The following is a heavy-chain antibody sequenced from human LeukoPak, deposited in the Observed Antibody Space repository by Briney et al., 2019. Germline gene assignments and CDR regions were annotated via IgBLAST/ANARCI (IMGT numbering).Heavy chain of an antibody. CDR1: GGSFSGYY. CDR3: ARGQKYTSGYTVTELGSRYFDY. J-gene: IGHJ4*02. V-gene: IGHV4-34*01. Sequence: SETLSLTCAVYGGSFSGYYWSWIRQPPGKGLEWIGEINHSGSTNYNPSLKSRVTISVDTSKNQFSLKLSSVTAADTAVYYCARGQKYTSGYTVTELGSRYFDYWGQGTLVTVSS. D-gene: IGHD5-18*01. CDR2: INHSGST.